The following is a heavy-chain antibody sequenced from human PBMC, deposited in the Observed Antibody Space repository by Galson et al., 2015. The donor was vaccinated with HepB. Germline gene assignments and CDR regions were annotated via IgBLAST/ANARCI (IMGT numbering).Heavy chain of an antibody. Sequence: SLRLSCAASGFTFSSYGMHWVRQAPGKGLEWVAVIWYDGSNKYYADSVKGRFTISRDNSKNTLYLQMNSLRAEDTAVYYCARSGGSLSTFDYWGQRTLVTVSS. CDR2: IWYDGSNK. CDR3: ARSGGSLSTFDY. J-gene: IGHJ4*02. CDR1: GFTFSSYG. V-gene: IGHV3-33*01. D-gene: IGHD3-16*01.